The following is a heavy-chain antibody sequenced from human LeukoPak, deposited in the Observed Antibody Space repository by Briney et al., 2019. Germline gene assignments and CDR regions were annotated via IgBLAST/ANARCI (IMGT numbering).Heavy chain of an antibody. CDR2: INGHGLST. J-gene: IGHJ6*02. D-gene: IGHD3-10*01. V-gene: IGHV3-23*01. CDR3: ARTTGFQIYYPMDV. CDR1: GFVFEDYA. Sequence: GGSLRLSCVTSGFVFEDYAVNWVRRAPGKGLEWVSGINGHGLSTYYADSVQGRFSISRDNSRNTVSLQVNSLRAEDAAIYCCARTTGFQIYYPMDVWGQGTTVTVSS.